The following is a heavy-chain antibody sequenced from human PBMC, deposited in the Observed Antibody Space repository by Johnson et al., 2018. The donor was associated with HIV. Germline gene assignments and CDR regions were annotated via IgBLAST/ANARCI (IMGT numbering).Heavy chain of an antibody. V-gene: IGHV3-30-3*01. J-gene: IGHJ3*02. Sequence: QVQLVESGGGVVQPGRSLRLSCAASGFTFSSYAMHWVRQAPGNGLEWVAVISYDGSNKYYADSVKGRFTISRDNSKNTLYLQMNSLRAEDTAVYYCARDLDTAMVTCAFDIWGQGTMVTVSS. CDR2: ISYDGSNK. CDR3: ARDLDTAMVTCAFDI. D-gene: IGHD5-18*01. CDR1: GFTFSSYA.